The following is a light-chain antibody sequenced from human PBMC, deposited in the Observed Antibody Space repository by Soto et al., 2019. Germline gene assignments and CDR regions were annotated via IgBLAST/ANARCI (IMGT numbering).Light chain of an antibody. CDR2: DVT. J-gene: IGLJ2*01. Sequence: QSVLTQPPSASGSPGQSVTISCTGASSDVGGYNFVSWYQHHPGKDPRLMIYDVTRRPPGVPDRFSGSKSGNTASLTVSGLQVYDEAYYYCSSYAGSSIPVAFGGGTKLTVL. CDR3: SSYAGSSIPVA. CDR1: SSDVGGYNF. V-gene: IGLV2-8*01.